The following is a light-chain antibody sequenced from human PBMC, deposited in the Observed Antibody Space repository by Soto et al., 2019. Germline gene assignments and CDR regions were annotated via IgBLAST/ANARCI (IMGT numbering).Light chain of an antibody. J-gene: IGLJ3*02. V-gene: IGLV4-69*01. Sequence: QSVLTQSPSASASLGASVKLTCTLSSGHSSYAIAWHQQQPEKGPRYLMNVNIDGSHSKGDGIPDRFSGSSSGSERYLTISSLQSEDEADYYCQTWGTGIRVFGGGTKLTVL. CDR2: VNIDGSH. CDR1: SGHSSYA. CDR3: QTWGTGIRV.